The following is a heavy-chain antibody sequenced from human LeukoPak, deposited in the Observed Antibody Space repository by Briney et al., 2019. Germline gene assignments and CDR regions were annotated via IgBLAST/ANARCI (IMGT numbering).Heavy chain of an antibody. CDR2: VYYVGNA. J-gene: IGHJ5*02. D-gene: IGHD3-10*01. CDR3: ATHDEGSSFAT. CDR1: GGSVRSSRPY. V-gene: IGHV4-39*02. Sequence: SETLSLTCTVSGGSVRSSRPYWGWIRQSPGKGLKWIGSVYYVGNAYYRPSLLSRATISIDTSKTHISLRLPSVTATDTGIYYCATHDEGSSFATWGEGALVTVSS.